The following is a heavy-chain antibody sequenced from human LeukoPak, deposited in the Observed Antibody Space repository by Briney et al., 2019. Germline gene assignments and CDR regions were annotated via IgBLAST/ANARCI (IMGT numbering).Heavy chain of an antibody. J-gene: IGHJ5*02. CDR1: GLTFSNYW. CDR3: ARDLDGYRSGNGA. Sequence: GGSLRLSCAASGLTFSNYWMHWVRQAPGKRLVWVSRINTDGSSTDYADSVKGRFTISRDNAKNTLYLQMNSLRAEDTAVYYCARDLDGYRSGNGAWGQRTLVTVSS. V-gene: IGHV3-74*01. CDR2: INTDGSST. D-gene: IGHD5-12*01.